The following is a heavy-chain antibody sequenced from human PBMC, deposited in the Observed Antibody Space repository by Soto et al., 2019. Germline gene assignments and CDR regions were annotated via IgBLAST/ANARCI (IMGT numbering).Heavy chain of an antibody. CDR3: ARESRVVVASNDAFDI. D-gene: IGHD3-22*01. J-gene: IGHJ3*02. CDR1: GGTFSSYA. Sequence: EASVKVSCKASGGTFSSYAISWVRQAPGQGLEWMGGIIPIFGTANYAQKFQGRVTITADESTSTAYMELSSLRSEDTAVYYCARESRVVVASNDAFDIWGQGTMVTVS. V-gene: IGHV1-69*13. CDR2: IIPIFGTA.